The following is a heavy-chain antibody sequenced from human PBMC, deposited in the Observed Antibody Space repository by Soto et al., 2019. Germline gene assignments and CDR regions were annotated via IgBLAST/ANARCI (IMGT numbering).Heavy chain of an antibody. D-gene: IGHD3-16*02. CDR2: IYYSGST. CDR1: GRSFSGYY. CDR3: ARGGIVPFDY. V-gene: IGHV4-59*01. Sequence: SETLSLTCAVYGRSFSGYYWSWIRQPPGKGLEWIGYIYYSGSTNYNPSLKSRVTISVDTSKNQFSLKLSSVTAADTAVYYCARGGIVPFDYLGQGTLVTVSS. J-gene: IGHJ4*02.